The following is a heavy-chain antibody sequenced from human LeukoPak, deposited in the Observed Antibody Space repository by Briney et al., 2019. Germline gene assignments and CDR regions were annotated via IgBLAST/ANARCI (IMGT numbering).Heavy chain of an antibody. CDR2: INHSGST. CDR3: ARALDDFWSGYVKGYYFDY. D-gene: IGHD3-3*01. CDR1: GGSFSGYY. V-gene: IGHV4-34*01. Sequence: SETLSLTCAVYGGSFSGYYWSWIRQPPGKGLEWIGEINHSGSTYYNPSLKSRVTISVDRSKNQFSLKLSSVTAADTAVYYCARALDDFWSGYVKGYYFDYWGQGTLVTVSS. J-gene: IGHJ4*02.